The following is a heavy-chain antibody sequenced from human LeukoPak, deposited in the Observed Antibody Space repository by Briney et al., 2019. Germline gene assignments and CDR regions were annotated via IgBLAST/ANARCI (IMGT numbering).Heavy chain of an antibody. J-gene: IGHJ4*02. CDR3: ARTHSGGSCYSDY. V-gene: IGHV3-23*01. D-gene: IGHD2-15*01. CDR1: GFTFSTYV. Sequence: PGGSLRLSCAASGFTFSTYVVNWVRQAPGKGLEWVSTISGSGGSTYYADSVKGRFTISRDNSKNTLYLQMNSLRAEDTAVYYCARTHSGGSCYSDYWGQGTLVTVSS. CDR2: ISGSGGST.